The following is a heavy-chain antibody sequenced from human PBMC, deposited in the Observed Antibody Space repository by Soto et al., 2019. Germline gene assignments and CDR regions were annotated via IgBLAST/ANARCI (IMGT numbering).Heavy chain of an antibody. J-gene: IGHJ4*02. CDR3: ARAPQYLWFGELDYFDY. Sequence: SETLSLTCTVSGGSISSYYWSWIRQPPGKGLEWIGYIYYSGSTNYNPSLKSRVTISVDTSKNQFSLKPSSVTAADTAVYYCARAPQYLWFGELDYFDYWGQGTLVTVSS. CDR1: GGSISSYY. CDR2: IYYSGST. D-gene: IGHD3-10*01. V-gene: IGHV4-59*01.